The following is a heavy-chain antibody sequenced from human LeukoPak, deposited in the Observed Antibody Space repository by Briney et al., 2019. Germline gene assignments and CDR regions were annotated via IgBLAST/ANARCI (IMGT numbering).Heavy chain of an antibody. J-gene: IGHJ4*02. V-gene: IGHV4-39*01. CDR2: IYYSGST. CDR1: GGSISSSSYY. Sequence: PSETLSLTCTVSGGSISSSSYYWGWIRQPPGKGLEWIGSIYYSGSTYYNPSLKSRVTISVDTSKNQFSLKLSSVTAADTAVYYCARTSRGVPYYYWGQGTLVTVSS. CDR3: ARTSRGVPYYY. D-gene: IGHD3-10*01.